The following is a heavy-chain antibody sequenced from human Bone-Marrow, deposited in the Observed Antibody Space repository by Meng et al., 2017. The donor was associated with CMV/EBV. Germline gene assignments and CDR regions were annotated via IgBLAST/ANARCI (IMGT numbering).Heavy chain of an antibody. CDR1: GFTFSSYA. J-gene: IGHJ4*02. V-gene: IGHV3-23*01. Sequence: GESLKISCAASGFTFSSYAMSWVRQAPGKGLEWVSAISGSGGSTYYADSVKGRFTISRDNSKNTLYPQMNSLGTEDTAVYYCARDLGYWGQRTLVTVSS. D-gene: IGHD7-27*01. CDR3: ARDLGY. CDR2: ISGSGGST.